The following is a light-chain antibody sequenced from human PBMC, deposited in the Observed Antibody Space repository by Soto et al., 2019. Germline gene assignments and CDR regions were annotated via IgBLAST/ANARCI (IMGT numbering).Light chain of an antibody. CDR3: QQYKVYPYT. V-gene: IGKV1-5*01. CDR2: DVS. J-gene: IGKJ2*01. CDR1: QSLTGR. Sequence: DIQMTQPPSTLSASIGDTVTLTCRASQSLTGRLAWYQQKPGRPPKLLIYDVSFLESGVPSRFSGSESGTDFTLTISSLRPDDFATFYCQQYKVYPYTFGQGTRLDI.